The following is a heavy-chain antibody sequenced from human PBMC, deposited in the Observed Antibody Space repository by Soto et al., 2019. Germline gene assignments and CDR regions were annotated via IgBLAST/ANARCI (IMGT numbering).Heavy chain of an antibody. CDR3: ARGGAGSYYESTTFYYSYFDY. CDR1: GYTFTSYA. D-gene: IGHD3-22*01. J-gene: IGHJ4*02. Sequence: AAVKVSCKASGYTFTSYAMHWVRQAPGQRLEWMGWINAGNGNTKYSQKFQGRVTITRDTSASTAYMELSSLRSEDTAVYYCARGGAGSYYESTTFYYSYFDYWGQGTPVTVSS. CDR2: INAGNGNT. V-gene: IGHV1-3*01.